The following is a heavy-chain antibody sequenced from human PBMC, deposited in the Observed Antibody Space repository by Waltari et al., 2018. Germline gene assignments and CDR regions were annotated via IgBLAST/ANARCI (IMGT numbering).Heavy chain of an antibody. Sequence: QLQLQESGPGLVKPSGTLSLSCAVSGDSVSSTYWWSWVRQSPQKGLEWLGQVHGSGRSNYNPSCGTRVTTSLDTSNKQFSLTLTSATAADTAVYYCARDRGRGLYLDTWGPGTLVTVSP. CDR2: VHGSGRS. J-gene: IGHJ5*02. CDR3: ARDRGRGLYLDT. V-gene: IGHV4-4*02. CDR1: GDSVSSTYW. D-gene: IGHD2-15*01.